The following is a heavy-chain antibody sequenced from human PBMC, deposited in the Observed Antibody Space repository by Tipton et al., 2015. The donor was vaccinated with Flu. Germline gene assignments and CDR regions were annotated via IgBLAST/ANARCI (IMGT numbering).Heavy chain of an antibody. J-gene: IGHJ6*02. D-gene: IGHD3-10*01. Sequence: QLVQSGAEVKKPGASVKVSCKASGYTFTSYGISWVRQAPGQGLERMGWISAYNGNTNYAQKLQGRVTMTTDTSTSTAYMELRSLRSDDTAVYYCAREGGYYYGSGSYSDYFYGMDVWGQGTTVTVSS. CDR3: AREGGYYYGSGSYSDYFYGMDV. V-gene: IGHV1-18*01. CDR2: ISAYNGNT. CDR1: GYTFTSYG.